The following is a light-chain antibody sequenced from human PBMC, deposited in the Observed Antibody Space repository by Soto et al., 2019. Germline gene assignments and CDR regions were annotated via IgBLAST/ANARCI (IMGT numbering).Light chain of an antibody. Sequence: DIQMTQSPSSRSASVGDRVTITCRASQGITSYLAWYQQKPGKVPKLLIYAASTLKSGVPSRFSGSGSGTDFTLTISSLQPEDVATYYCQKYNSAPLTFGGGTKVEIK. J-gene: IGKJ4*01. CDR1: QGITSY. CDR3: QKYNSAPLT. V-gene: IGKV1-27*01. CDR2: AAS.